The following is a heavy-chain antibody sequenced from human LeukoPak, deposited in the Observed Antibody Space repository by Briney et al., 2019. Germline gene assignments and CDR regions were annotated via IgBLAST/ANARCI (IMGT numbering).Heavy chain of an antibody. J-gene: IGHJ4*02. V-gene: IGHV4-59*01. D-gene: IGHD7-27*01. CDR3: AKLGSPRAY. CDR1: GGSIDTYY. CDR2: IYYFGST. Sequence: PSETLSLTCTVSGGSIDTYYWSWIRQPPGKGREWIGYIYYFGSTDYDPSLKSRVTISVDTSKNQFSLSLRSVTAADTAVYYCAKLGSPRAYWGQGILVRVSS.